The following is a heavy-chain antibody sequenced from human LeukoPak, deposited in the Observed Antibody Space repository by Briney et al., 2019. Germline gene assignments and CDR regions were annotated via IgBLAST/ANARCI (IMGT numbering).Heavy chain of an antibody. J-gene: IGHJ4*02. CDR3: ATDPRQAKPDYCDI. D-gene: IGHD1-14*01. CDR1: GFSSNEDT. Sequence: PGRSLRLSCALSGFSSNEDTIHWVRQAPGKGLEWVAVMSHYGSERYYGDSVQGRFTISRGDSKSTFYQQMDSLRPEDTAGYYCATDPRQAKPDYCDIWGQGTLVIVSS. V-gene: IGHV3-30*04. CDR2: MSHYGSER.